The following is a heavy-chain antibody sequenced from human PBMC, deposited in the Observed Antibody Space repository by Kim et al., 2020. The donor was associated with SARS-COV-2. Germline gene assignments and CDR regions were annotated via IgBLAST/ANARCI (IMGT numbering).Heavy chain of an antibody. V-gene: IGHV4-39*01. CDR2: IYQSGST. CDR3: ARQQARITIFGVVIAYFDY. Sequence: SETLSLTCTVSGGSISSSSYYWGWIRQPPGKGLAWIGSIYQSGSTYYRPSLKSRVTISVDTSKNQFSLKLSSVTAADTAVYYCARQQARITIFGVVIAYFDYWGQGTLGTLSP. CDR1: GGSISSSSYY. J-gene: IGHJ4*02. D-gene: IGHD3-3*01.